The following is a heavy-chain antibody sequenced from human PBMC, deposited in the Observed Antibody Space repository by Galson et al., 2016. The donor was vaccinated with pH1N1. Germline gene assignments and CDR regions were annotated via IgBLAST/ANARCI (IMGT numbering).Heavy chain of an antibody. CDR3: ASAGYSSGWYGIGAFNI. Sequence: ETLSLTCSVSGGSMFAYYRNWIRQPPGKGLEWIGYLYYSGSTSYNSSLTGRVYISQDTSRNQFSLKLSSVTAADTAVYFCASAGYSSGWYGIGAFNIWGQGTLVSVS. D-gene: IGHD6-13*01. V-gene: IGHV4-59*01. CDR1: GGSMFAYY. J-gene: IGHJ3*02. CDR2: LYYSGST.